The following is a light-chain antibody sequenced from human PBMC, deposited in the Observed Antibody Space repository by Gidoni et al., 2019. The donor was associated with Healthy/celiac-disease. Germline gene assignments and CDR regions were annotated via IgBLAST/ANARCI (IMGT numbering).Light chain of an antibody. V-gene: IGKV1-39*01. J-gene: IGKJ4*01. CDR3: QQSYSTPLT. Sequence: DIQMTQSPSSLSASVGDRVTITCRASQSISSYLNWYQQKPGKAPKLLIYAASSLQSGVPSRFSGSGSGTDFTLTISSLQPEDCATYSCQQSYSTPLTFGGGTKVEIK. CDR2: AAS. CDR1: QSISSY.